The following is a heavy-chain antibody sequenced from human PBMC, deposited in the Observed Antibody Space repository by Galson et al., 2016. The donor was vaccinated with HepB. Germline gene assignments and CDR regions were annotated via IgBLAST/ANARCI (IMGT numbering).Heavy chain of an antibody. J-gene: IGHJ5*02. CDR2: IDPRRGTT. V-gene: IGHV1-46*01. CDR3: ARSYSSGWFLGFDP. CDR1: GYTFTNYY. Sequence: SVKVPCKASGYTFTNYYMNWLRQAPGQGLEWMGFIDPRRGTTSYAEKFQGRVNMTTDTSTSTVYMELSRLKSEDVALYYCARSYSSGWFLGFDPWGQGSLVVVSS. D-gene: IGHD6-19*01.